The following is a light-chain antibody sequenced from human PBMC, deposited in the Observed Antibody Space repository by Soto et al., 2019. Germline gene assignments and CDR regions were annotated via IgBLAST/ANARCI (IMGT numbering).Light chain of an antibody. V-gene: IGLV2-8*01. CDR2: EVS. Sequence: QSALTQPPSASGSPGQTVTISCTGTSSDVGGYNYVSWYQQHPGKAPKAMIYEVSKRPSGVPDRFSGSKSSNTASLTVSGLQAEDEADYYCSSYAGSNNVVFGGGTKLTVL. CDR1: SSDVGGYNY. J-gene: IGLJ2*01. CDR3: SSYAGSNNVV.